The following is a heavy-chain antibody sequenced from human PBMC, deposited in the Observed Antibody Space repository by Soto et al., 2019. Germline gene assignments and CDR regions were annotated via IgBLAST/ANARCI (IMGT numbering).Heavy chain of an antibody. CDR1: GFTFNSHT. J-gene: IGHJ6*02. CDR2: ISYDGSYK. V-gene: IGHV3-30-3*01. Sequence: GGSLRLSCTASGFTFNSHTMHWVRQAPGEGLEWVAVISYDGSYKFYADSVKGQVTISADNSISTAYLQWSSLKASDTAMYYCARHEQFYYYYYGMDVWGQGTAVTVSS. D-gene: IGHD4-4*01. CDR3: ARHEQFYYYYYGMDV.